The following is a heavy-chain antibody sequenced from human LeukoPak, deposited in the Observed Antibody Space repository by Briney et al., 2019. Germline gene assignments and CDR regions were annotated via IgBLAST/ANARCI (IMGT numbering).Heavy chain of an antibody. CDR3: AKDNGDCGGGSCYRGGGFDY. D-gene: IGHD2-15*01. CDR2: ISGSGGST. Sequence: PGGSLRLSCAASGFTFSNYAMSWVRQAPGKGLEWVSAISGSGGSTYYADSVKGRFTISRDNSKNTLYLQMNSLRAEDTAVYYCAKDNGDCGGGSCYRGGGFDYWGQGTLVTVSS. V-gene: IGHV3-23*01. CDR1: GFTFSNYA. J-gene: IGHJ4*02.